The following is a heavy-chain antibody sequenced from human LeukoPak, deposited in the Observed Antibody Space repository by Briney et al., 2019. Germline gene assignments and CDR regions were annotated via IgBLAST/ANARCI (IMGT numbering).Heavy chain of an antibody. CDR1: GFTFSSYS. Sequence: GGSLRLSRAASGFTFSSYSMNWVRQAPGKGLEWVSYIDSSSSTIYYADSVKGRFTISRDNAKNSLYLQMNSLRAEDTAVYYCASPFDSWGQGTLVTVSS. CDR2: IDSSSSTI. J-gene: IGHJ4*02. V-gene: IGHV3-48*01. CDR3: ASPFDS.